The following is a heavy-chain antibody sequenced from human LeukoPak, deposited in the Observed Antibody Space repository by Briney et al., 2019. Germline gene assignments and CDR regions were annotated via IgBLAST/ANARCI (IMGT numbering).Heavy chain of an antibody. CDR3: ARGGGQQLVWGLFDY. CDR1: GFTFSSYS. V-gene: IGHV3-21*01. CDR2: ISSSSSYI. Sequence: PGGSLRLSCAASGFTFSSYSMNWVRQAPGKGLEWVSSISSSSSYIYYADSVKGRFTISRDNAKNSLYLQMNSLRAEDTAVYYCARGGGQQLVWGLFDYWGQGTLVTVSS. D-gene: IGHD6-13*01. J-gene: IGHJ4*02.